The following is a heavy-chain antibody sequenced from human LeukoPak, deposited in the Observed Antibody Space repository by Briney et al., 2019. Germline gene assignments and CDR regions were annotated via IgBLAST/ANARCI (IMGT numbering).Heavy chain of an antibody. Sequence: PSKTLSLTCTVSGGSISSYYWSWIRQPPGKGLEWIGYIYYSGSTNYNPSLKSRVTISVDTSKNQSSLKLSSVTAADTAIYYCARGGYWKFDYWGQGAQVTVSS. J-gene: IGHJ4*02. CDR3: ARGGYWKFDY. CDR2: IYYSGST. V-gene: IGHV4-59*12. D-gene: IGHD2-15*01. CDR1: GGSISSYY.